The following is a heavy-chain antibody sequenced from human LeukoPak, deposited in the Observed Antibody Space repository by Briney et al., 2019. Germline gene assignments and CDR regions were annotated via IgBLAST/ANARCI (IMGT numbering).Heavy chain of an antibody. J-gene: IGHJ6*03. CDR1: GFTFSSYW. CDR3: ARVYYGSGSLYYYYYYMDV. CDR2: IKQDGSEK. Sequence: GGSLRLSCAASGFTFSSYWMSWVRQAPGKGLEWVANIKQDGSEKYYVDSVKGRFTISRDNAKNSLYLQMNSLRAEDTAVYYCARVYYGSGSLYYYYYYMDVWGKGTTVTISS. V-gene: IGHV3-7*01. D-gene: IGHD3-10*01.